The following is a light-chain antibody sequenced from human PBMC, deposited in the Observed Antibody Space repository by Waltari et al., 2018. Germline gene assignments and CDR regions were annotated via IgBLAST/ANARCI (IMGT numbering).Light chain of an antibody. V-gene: IGKV4-1*01. J-gene: IGKJ1*01. CDR1: QSVLYTSNNKNY. Sequence: DIVMTQSPDSLAVSLGERATINCKSSQSVLYTSNNKNYLAWYQQKPGQPPKLLIYWASTRDSGVPDRFSGSWSGTDFTLTISSLQADDVAVYYCQQYSSAPWTFGQGTKVEIK. CDR2: WAS. CDR3: QQYSSAPWT.